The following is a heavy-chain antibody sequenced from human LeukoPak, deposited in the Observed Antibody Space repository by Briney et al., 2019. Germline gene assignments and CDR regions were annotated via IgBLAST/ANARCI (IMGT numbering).Heavy chain of an antibody. CDR2: IYYSGST. J-gene: IGHJ5*02. CDR1: GGSISSYY. Sequence: PSETLSLTSTVSGGSISSYYWSWIRQPPGKGLEWMGYIYYSGSTNYNPSLKSRVTISVDTSKNQFSLKLTSVTAADTAVYFCARGGYYGSGNDFRFDPWGQGTLVTVSS. CDR3: ARGGYYGSGNDFRFDP. D-gene: IGHD3-10*01. V-gene: IGHV4-59*01.